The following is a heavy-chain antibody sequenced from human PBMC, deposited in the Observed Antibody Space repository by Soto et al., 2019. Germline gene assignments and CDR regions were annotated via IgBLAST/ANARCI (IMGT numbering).Heavy chain of an antibody. J-gene: IGHJ4*02. D-gene: IGHD2-21*02. Sequence: SGPTLVNPTQTLTLTCTFSGFSLSSSDVGVGWIRQPPGKALEWLALIYWDDDKRYSPSLKSRLTITKDTSRNQVVLTVTNLDPVDTATYYCVRASGGGNSAYFDYWGQGTPVTVSS. CDR2: IYWDDDK. CDR1: GFSLSSSDVG. CDR3: VRASGGGNSAYFDY. V-gene: IGHV2-5*02.